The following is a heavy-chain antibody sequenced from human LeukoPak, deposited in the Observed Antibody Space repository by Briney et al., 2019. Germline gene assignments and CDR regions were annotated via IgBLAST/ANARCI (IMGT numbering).Heavy chain of an antibody. CDR3: ARSDWFDP. CDR2: INSDGSST. Sequence: GGSLRLSCSASGFTFSSYWMHWVRQAPGKGLVWVSHINSDGSSTVYADSVKGRFTISRDNAKNTLYLQMNSLRGEDTAVYYCARSDWFDPWGQGTLVTVSS. CDR1: GFTFSSYW. V-gene: IGHV3-74*01. J-gene: IGHJ5*02.